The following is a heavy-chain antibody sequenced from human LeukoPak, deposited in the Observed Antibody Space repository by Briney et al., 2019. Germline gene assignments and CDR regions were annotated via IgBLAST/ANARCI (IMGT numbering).Heavy chain of an antibody. Sequence: GGSLRLSCAASGFTFSSYEMNWVRQAPGKGLEWVSSITGSSSTIYYADSVKGRFTISRDNARNSLYLRMNSLRDADTAVYYCARDVRYYYDSGGYYVRAFDMWGQGTMVTVSS. CDR3: ARDVRYYYDSGGYYVRAFDM. V-gene: IGHV3-48*02. D-gene: IGHD3-22*01. J-gene: IGHJ3*02. CDR2: ITGSSSTI. CDR1: GFTFSSYE.